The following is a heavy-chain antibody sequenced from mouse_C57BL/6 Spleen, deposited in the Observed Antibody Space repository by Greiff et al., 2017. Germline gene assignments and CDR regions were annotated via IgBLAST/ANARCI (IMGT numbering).Heavy chain of an antibody. CDR2: INPNNGGT. CDR1: GYTFTDYY. CDR3: ARWRYFDV. J-gene: IGHJ1*03. V-gene: IGHV1-26*01. Sequence: EVQLQQSGPELVKPGASVKISCKASGYTFTDYYMNWVKQSHGKSLEWIGDINPNNGGTSYNQKFKGKATLTVDKSSSTAYMELRSLTSEDSAVYYCARWRYFDVWGTGTTVTVSS.